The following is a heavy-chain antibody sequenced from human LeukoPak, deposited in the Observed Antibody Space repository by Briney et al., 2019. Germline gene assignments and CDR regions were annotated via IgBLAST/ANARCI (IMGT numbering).Heavy chain of an antibody. CDR3: ARDALAGEKPEYFFDY. V-gene: IGHV3-66*01. Sequence: PGGSLRLSCAASGFTVSSNYMSWVRQAPGKGLEWVSVIYSGGSTYYADSVKGRFTISRDNAKNSVYLQMSGLRAEDTAVYCCARDALAGEKPEYFFDYWGQGTLVTVSS. CDR1: GFTVSSNY. CDR2: IYSGGST. J-gene: IGHJ4*02.